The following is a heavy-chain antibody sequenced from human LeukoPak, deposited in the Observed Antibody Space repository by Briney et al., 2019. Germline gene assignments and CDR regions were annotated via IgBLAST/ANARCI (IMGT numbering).Heavy chain of an antibody. CDR1: GYTFTSYG. V-gene: IGHV1-18*01. D-gene: IGHD1-26*01. CDR3: ARSSSGSYFSYYYYGMDV. Sequence: ASVKVSCKASGYTFTSYGISWVRQAPGQGLEWMGWISAYNGNTNYAQKLQGRVTMTTDTSTSTAYMELRSLRSDDTAVYYCARSSSGSYFSYYYYGMDVWGQGTTVTVSS. CDR2: ISAYNGNT. J-gene: IGHJ6*02.